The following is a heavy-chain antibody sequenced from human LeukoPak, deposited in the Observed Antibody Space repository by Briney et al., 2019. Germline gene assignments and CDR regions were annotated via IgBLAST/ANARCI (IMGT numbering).Heavy chain of an antibody. CDR2: ISAFNGET. V-gene: IGHV1-18*01. D-gene: IGHD3-16*02. CDR3: ARDPSNTSGRYTYFDY. J-gene: IGHJ4*02. CDR1: GYTFTSHG. Sequence: ASVKVSCKTYGYTFTSHGIRWVRQAPGQGLEWMGWISAFNGETHYAQNLQGRVTMTTDTSTSTAYMELRSLRSDDTAVYYCARDPSNTSGRYTYFDYWGQGTLVTVSS.